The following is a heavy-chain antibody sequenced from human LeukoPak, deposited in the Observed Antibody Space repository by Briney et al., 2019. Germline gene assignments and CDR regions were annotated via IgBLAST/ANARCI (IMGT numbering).Heavy chain of an antibody. J-gene: IGHJ3*02. D-gene: IGHD3-16*01. CDR3: ATRGEGIDI. V-gene: IGHV4-61*10. CDR2: IYYSGST. Sequence: SETLSLTCTVSGGSISSGPYYWNWIRQPAGKGLEWIGYIYYSGSTNYNPSLKSRVTISVDTSKNQFSLKLSSVTAADTAVYYCATRGEGIDIWGQGTMVTVSS. CDR1: GGSISSGPYY.